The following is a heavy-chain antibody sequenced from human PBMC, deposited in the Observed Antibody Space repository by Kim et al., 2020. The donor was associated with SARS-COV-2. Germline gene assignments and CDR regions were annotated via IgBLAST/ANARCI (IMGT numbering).Heavy chain of an antibody. J-gene: IGHJ2*01. Sequence: SVKVSCKASGGTFSSYAISWVRQAPGQGLEWMGGIIPIFGTANYAQKFQGRVTITADESTSTAYMELSSLRSEDTAVYYCASFDHGSGIEGSWDWYFDLWGRGTLVTVSS. CDR1: GGTFSSYA. D-gene: IGHD3-10*01. CDR2: IIPIFGTA. V-gene: IGHV1-69*13. CDR3: ASFDHGSGIEGSWDWYFDL.